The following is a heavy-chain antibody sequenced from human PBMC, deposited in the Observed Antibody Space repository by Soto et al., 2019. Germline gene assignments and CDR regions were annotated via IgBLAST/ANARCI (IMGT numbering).Heavy chain of an antibody. D-gene: IGHD6-13*01. CDR1: GYTFTGYY. V-gene: IGHV1-2*04. J-gene: IGHJ4*02. CDR2: INPNSGGT. Sequence: QVQLVQSGAEVKKPGASVKVSCKASGYTFTGYYMHWVRQAPGQGLEWMGWINPNSGGTNYAQKFQGWVTMTRDTAISTAYMELSRLRSDDTAVYYWARGNSSSGYDYFGYWGQGNLVTVSS. CDR3: ARGNSSSGYDYFGY.